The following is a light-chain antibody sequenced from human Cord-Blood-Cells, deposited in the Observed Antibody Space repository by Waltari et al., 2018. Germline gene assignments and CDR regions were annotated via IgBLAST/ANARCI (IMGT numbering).Light chain of an antibody. J-gene: IGKJ4*01. Sequence: DIQMTQSPSTLSASVGDRVTITCRASQSISSWLAWYQQKPGKAPKLLIYDASRLESGVPARFSGSGSGTEFTLTISSLQPDDFATYYCQQYNSYPLTFGGGTKVEIK. CDR3: QQYNSYPLT. CDR2: DAS. V-gene: IGKV1-5*01. CDR1: QSISSW.